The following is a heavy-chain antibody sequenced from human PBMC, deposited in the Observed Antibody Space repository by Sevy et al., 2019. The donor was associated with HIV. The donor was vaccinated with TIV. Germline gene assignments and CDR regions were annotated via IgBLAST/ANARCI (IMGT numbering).Heavy chain of an antibody. CDR2: IYPGDSDT. J-gene: IGHJ6*02. V-gene: IGHV5-51*01. CDR1: GYSFTSYW. CDR3: ASTYYDFWSGATPYYYGMDV. D-gene: IGHD3-3*01. Sequence: GESLKISCKGSGYSFTSYWIGWVRQMPGKGLEWMGIIYPGDSDTRYSPSFQGQVTISADKSISTAYLQWSSLKASDTAMYYCASTYYDFWSGATPYYYGMDVWGQGTTVTVSS.